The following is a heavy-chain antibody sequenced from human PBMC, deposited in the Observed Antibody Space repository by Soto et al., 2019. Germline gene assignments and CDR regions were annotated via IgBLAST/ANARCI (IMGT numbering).Heavy chain of an antibody. CDR1: GHTLTGHY. D-gene: IGHD1-26*01. CDR3: ARQRDDTGSYFDY. CDR2: INPISGYT. V-gene: IGHV1-2*04. Sequence: QVQLVQSGAEVKKPGASLKVSCKASGHTLTGHYLHWVRQAPGQRLEWMGFINPISGYTYYAQRFQGWVNMTRDTSVSTVYMELTRLTSDDTAIYYCARQRDDTGSYFDYWGQGTLVTVSS. J-gene: IGHJ4*02.